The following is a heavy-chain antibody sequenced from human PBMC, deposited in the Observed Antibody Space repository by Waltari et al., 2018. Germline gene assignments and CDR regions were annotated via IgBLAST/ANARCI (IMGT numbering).Heavy chain of an antibody. J-gene: IGHJ4*02. D-gene: IGHD6-13*01. CDR2: ISYDGSNK. V-gene: IGHV3-30-3*01. Sequence: QVQLVESGGGVVQPGRSLRLSCAASGFTFSTYALHWVRQAPGKGLEWVAVISYDGSNKYYADSVKGRFTISRDNSKNTLYLQMNSLRAEDTAVYYCARDGYQGWYFDYWGQGTLVTVSS. CDR3: ARDGYQGWYFDY. CDR1: GFTFSTYA.